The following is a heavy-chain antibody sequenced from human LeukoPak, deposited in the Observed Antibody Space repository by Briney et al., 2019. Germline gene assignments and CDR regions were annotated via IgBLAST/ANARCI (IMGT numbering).Heavy chain of an antibody. V-gene: IGHV3-30-3*01. CDR2: ILYDGSNK. Sequence: GESLRLSCAASGFTFSIYAMHWVRQAPGKGLEWVAVILYDGSNKYYTDSVKGRFTISRDNSKNTLYLQMNSLRDEDTAVSYCARDLSGGSYVFEYWGQGTLVTVSS. CDR3: ARDLSGGSYVFEY. CDR1: GFTFSIYA. J-gene: IGHJ4*02. D-gene: IGHD1-26*01.